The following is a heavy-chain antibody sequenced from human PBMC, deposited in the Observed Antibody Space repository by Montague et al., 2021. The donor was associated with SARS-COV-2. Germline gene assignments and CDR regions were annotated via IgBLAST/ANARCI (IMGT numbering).Heavy chain of an antibody. V-gene: IGHV4-59*01. J-gene: IGHJ5*02. Sequence: SETLSLTCTVSGGSISSYYWSWIRQPPGKGLEWIGYIYYSGSTNXXPSLKSRVTISVDTSKNQSSLKLSSVTAADTAVYYCARRSLGYCSGGSCYFAFDPWGQGTLVTVSS. CDR2: IYYSGST. CDR1: GGSISSYY. D-gene: IGHD2-15*01. CDR3: ARRSLGYCSGGSCYFAFDP.